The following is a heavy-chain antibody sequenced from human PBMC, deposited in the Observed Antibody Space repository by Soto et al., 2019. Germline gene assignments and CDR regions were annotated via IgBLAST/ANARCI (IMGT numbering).Heavy chain of an antibody. D-gene: IGHD5-12*01. Sequence: SERVSCKASGGTFSSYAISWVRQAPGQGLEWMGGIIPIFGTANYAQKFQGRVTITADESTSTAYMELSSLRSEDTAVYYCATPSRYSGYDSDYYGMDVWGQGNTLTVSS. J-gene: IGHJ6*02. V-gene: IGHV1-69*01. CDR3: ATPSRYSGYDSDYYGMDV. CDR2: IIPIFGTA. CDR1: GGTFSSYA.